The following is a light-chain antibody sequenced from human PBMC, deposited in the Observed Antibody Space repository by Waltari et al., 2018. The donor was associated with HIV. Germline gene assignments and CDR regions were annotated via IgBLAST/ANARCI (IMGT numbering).Light chain of an antibody. CDR3: QTWGTGTYVV. J-gene: IGLJ2*01. CDR2: LKSDGTY. CDR1: SGHRNYD. Sequence: QVVLTQSPSASASLGASVKLPCTLSSGHRNYDIAWHPQHPQKGPRFIMRLKSDGTYSRGDGIPARVSGFSSGDERYLTISSLQSEDEADYYWQTWGTGTYVVFGGGTTVTVL. V-gene: IGLV4-69*01.